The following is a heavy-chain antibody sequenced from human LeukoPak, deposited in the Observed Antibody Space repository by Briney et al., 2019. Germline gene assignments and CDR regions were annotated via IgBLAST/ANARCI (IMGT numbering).Heavy chain of an antibody. CDR1: GGSISSGSYY. CDR2: IYTSGST. CDR3: ARDGDIVVVTFDY. J-gene: IGHJ4*02. V-gene: IGHV4-61*02. D-gene: IGHD2-21*02. Sequence: TSETLSLTCTVSGGSISSGSYYWSWIRQPAGKGLEWIGRIYTSGSTNYNPSLKSRVTISVDTSKNQFSLKLSSVTAADTAVYYCARDGDIVVVTFDYWGQGTLVTVSS.